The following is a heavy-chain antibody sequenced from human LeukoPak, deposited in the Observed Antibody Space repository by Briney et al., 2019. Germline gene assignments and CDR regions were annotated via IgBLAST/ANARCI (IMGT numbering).Heavy chain of an antibody. CDR1: GYSFTSYW. D-gene: IGHD6-6*01. Sequence: GESLKISCQGSGYSFTSYWIGWVRQMPGKGLEWMGIIYPGDSDTRYSPSFQGQVTISSDKSISTAYLQWSGLKASDTAMYYRARRGSSFDAFDIWGQGTMVTVSS. CDR2: IYPGDSDT. CDR3: ARRGSSFDAFDI. J-gene: IGHJ3*02. V-gene: IGHV5-51*01.